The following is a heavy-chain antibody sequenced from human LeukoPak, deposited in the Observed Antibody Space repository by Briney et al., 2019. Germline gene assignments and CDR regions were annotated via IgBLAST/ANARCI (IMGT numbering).Heavy chain of an antibody. D-gene: IGHD2-2*01. V-gene: IGHV3-48*03. J-gene: IGHJ4*02. Sequence: AGGSLRLSCAASGFTFSSYEMNWVRQAPGKGLDWVSYISTSGSTIYYADSVKGRFTISRDNSKNTLYLQMNSLRAEDTAVYYCARDRYCSSTSCYGEYYFDYWGQGTLVTVSS. CDR1: GFTFSSYE. CDR3: ARDRYCSSTSCYGEYYFDY. CDR2: ISTSGSTI.